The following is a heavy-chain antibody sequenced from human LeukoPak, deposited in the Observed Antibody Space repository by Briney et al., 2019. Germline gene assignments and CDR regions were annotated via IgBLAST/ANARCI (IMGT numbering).Heavy chain of an antibody. Sequence: VASVKVSCKASGYTFTGYYMHWVPPAPGQGLEWMGCINPNIRGTNYAQKFQGRVTMTRDTSISTDYMELSRLRSDDTAVYYCARVRYCSSTSCSQTPLRPLTFWGQGTLVTVSS. CDR2: INPNIRGT. CDR3: ARVRYCSSTSCSQTPLRPLTF. CDR1: GYTFTGYY. D-gene: IGHD2-2*01. J-gene: IGHJ4*02. V-gene: IGHV1-2*02.